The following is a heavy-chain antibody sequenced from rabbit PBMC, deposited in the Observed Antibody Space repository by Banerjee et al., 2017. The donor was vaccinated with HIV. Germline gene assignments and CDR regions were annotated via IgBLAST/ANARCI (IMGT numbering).Heavy chain of an antibody. CDR3: ARDLAGVIGWNFGL. D-gene: IGHD4-1*01. CDR2: IYAGSSGST. CDR1: GLDFSNSYY. J-gene: IGHJ3*01. V-gene: IGHV1S45*01. Sequence: QEQLEESGGDLVQPEGSLTLTCTASGLDFSNSYYMCWVRQAPGKGLEWIACIYAGSSGSTYYASWAKGRFTISKTSSTTVTLQMTSLTAADTATYFCARDLAGVIGWNFGLWGQGTLVTVS.